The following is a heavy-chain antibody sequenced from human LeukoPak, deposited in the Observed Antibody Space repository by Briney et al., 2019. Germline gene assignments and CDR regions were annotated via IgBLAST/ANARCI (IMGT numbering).Heavy chain of an antibody. J-gene: IGHJ4*02. CDR2: ILYDGSNK. CDR3: ANHLGSGWSFHY. V-gene: IGHV3-30*18. CDR1: GFTFSKYG. Sequence: WGSLRLSCAGSGFTFSKYGMDGVRQAPGKGLDGVAVILYDGSNKYYADYVKGRFTISRDNSQHTLYLQMSSLRAEDTAVYSCANHLGSGWSFHYWGQGTLVTVPS. D-gene: IGHD6-19*01.